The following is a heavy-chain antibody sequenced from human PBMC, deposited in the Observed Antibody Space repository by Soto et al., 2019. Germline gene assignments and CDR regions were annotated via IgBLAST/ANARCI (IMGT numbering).Heavy chain of an antibody. CDR1: DSSISSYY. CDR2: IYYSGST. Sequence: PSATLSLTCPVSDSSISSYYWSWIRQPPGKGLEWIGYIYYSGSTNYNPSLKSRVTISVDTSKNQFSLKLSSVTAADTAVYYCARLAHDDFWSGMSRRFDPWGQGTLVTVSS. V-gene: IGHV4-59*08. CDR3: ARLAHDDFWSGMSRRFDP. D-gene: IGHD3-3*01. J-gene: IGHJ5*02.